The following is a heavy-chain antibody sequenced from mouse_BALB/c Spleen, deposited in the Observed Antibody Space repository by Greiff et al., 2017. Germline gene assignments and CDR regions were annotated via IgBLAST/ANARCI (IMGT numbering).Heavy chain of an antibody. Sequence: VQLQQSGAELVRPGALVKLSCKASGFNIKDYYMHWVKQRPEQGLEWIGWIDPENGNTIYDPKFQGKASITADTSSNTAYLQHSSLTSEDTAVYYCARGGNYVSLYAMDYWGQGTSVTVSS. D-gene: IGHD2-1*01. CDR1: GFNIKDYY. J-gene: IGHJ4*01. CDR3: ARGGNYVSLYAMDY. CDR2: IDPENGNT. V-gene: IGHV14-1*02.